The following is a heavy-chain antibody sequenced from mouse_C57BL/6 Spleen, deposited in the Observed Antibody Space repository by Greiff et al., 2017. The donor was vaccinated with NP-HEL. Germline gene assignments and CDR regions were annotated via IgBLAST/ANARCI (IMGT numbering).Heavy chain of an antibody. J-gene: IGHJ2*01. CDR3: ARRVVSSFDY. D-gene: IGHD1-1*02. CDR2: INPGRGGT. CDR1: GYAFTNYL. Sequence: QVQLQQSGAELVRPGTSVKVSCKASGYAFTNYLIEWVKQRPGQGLEWIGVINPGRGGTNYNEKFKGKATLTADKSSSTAYMQLSSLTSEDSAVYFCARRVVSSFDYWGQGTTLTVSS. V-gene: IGHV1-54*01.